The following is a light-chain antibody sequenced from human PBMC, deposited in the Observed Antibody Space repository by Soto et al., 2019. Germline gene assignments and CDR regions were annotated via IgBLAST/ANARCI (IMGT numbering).Light chain of an antibody. Sequence: EIVLTQSPGTRSLSPGERATLSCRASQSVTSTYLAWYQQKPGQAPSLLIYGESNRATCIPDRLTGSGSGTDFTITISRLEPEDVAVYYCQQYGSSPLTFGGGTKVEIK. CDR2: GES. V-gene: IGKV3-20*01. J-gene: IGKJ4*01. CDR1: QSVTSTY. CDR3: QQYGSSPLT.